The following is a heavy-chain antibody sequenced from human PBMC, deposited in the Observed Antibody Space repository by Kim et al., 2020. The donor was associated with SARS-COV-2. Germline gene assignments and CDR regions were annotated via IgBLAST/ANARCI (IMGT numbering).Heavy chain of an antibody. J-gene: IGHJ6*02. V-gene: IGHV3-33*01. CDR3: ARVSTDGVYGMDV. Sequence: YADAVKGRFTISRDNSKNTLYLQMNSMRAEDTAVYYCARVSTDGVYGMDVWGQGTTVTVSS. D-gene: IGHD3-10*01.